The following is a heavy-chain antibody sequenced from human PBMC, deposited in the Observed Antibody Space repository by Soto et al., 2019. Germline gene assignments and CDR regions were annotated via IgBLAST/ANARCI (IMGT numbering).Heavy chain of an antibody. D-gene: IGHD3-10*01. CDR1: GGSITGGSISSTTYY. CDR3: GRRHGRDIDAYY. Sequence: SETLSLTCTVSGGSITGGSISSTTYYWGWMRQPPGKGLEWIASFFIGGNTYYNPSLKSRVTTSVDTSKNQFSLQLSSVTAADTAVFFCGRRHGRDIDAYYWGQGIMVTVSS. V-gene: IGHV4-39*01. CDR2: FFIGGNT. J-gene: IGHJ4*02.